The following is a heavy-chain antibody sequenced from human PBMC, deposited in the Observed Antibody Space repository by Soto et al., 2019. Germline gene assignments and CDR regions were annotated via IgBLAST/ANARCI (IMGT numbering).Heavy chain of an antibody. Sequence: PGGSLRLSCAASGSIFSTYSMNWVRQAPGKGLEWVSYISTSTSTIYYADSVKGRFTISRDNAKNSLYLQMNSLRDEDTAVYFCARDGRARSAYSSDYCCFAGMDVWGQGTTVTVSS. CDR3: ARDGRARSAYSSDYCCFAGMDV. V-gene: IGHV3-48*02. CDR1: GSIFSTYS. J-gene: IGHJ6*02. D-gene: IGHD3-3*01. CDR2: ISTSTSTI.